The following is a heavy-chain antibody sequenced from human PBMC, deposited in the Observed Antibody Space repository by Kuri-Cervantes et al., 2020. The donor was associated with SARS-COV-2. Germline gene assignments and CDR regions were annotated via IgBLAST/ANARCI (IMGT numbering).Heavy chain of an antibody. D-gene: IGHD3-3*01. V-gene: IGHV1-2*02. CDR3: ARESKGVTIFGVVYNWFDP. CDR1: GYTFTGYY. CDR2: INPNSGGT. Sequence: ASVKVSCKASGYTFTGYYMHWVRQAPGQGLEWMGWINPNSGGTNYAQKFQGRVTITADESTSTAYMELSSLRSEDTAVYYCARESKGVTIFGVVYNWFDPWGQGTLVTVSS. J-gene: IGHJ5*02.